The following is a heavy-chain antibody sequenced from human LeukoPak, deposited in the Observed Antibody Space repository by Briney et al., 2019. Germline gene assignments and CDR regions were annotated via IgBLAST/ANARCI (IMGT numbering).Heavy chain of an antibody. V-gene: IGHV4-34*01. CDR2: INHSGST. J-gene: IGHJ4*02. CDR3: ARGTRDFDY. CDR1: GGSFSGYY. Sequence: KPSETLSLTCAVYGGSFSGYYWSWIRQPPGKGLEWIGEINHSGSTNYNPSLKSRVTISVDTSKNQFSLKLSSVTAADTAVYYCARGTRDFDYRGQGTLVTVSS.